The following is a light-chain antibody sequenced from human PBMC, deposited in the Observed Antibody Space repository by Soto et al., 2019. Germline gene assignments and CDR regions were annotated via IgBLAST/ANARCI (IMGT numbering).Light chain of an antibody. CDR2: TAA. CDR3: QQYNSYSPYT. Sequence: DIQMTQSPSTLSASVGDRVTITCRASQSISSWLAWYQQKPGKAPKLLIYTAASLESGVPSRFSGSGSGTESTLTISSLQPDDFATYYCQQYNSYSPYTFGQGTKLEIK. J-gene: IGKJ2*01. CDR1: QSISSW. V-gene: IGKV1-5*03.